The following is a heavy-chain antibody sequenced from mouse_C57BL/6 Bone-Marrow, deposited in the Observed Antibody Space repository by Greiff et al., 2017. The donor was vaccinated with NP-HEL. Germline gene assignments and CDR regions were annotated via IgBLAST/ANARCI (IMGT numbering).Heavy chain of an antibody. V-gene: IGHV1-81*01. Sequence: QVHVKQSGAELARPGASVKLSCKASGYTFTSYGISWVKQRTGQGLEWIGEIYPRSGNTYYNEKFKGKATLTADKSSSTAYMELRSLTSEDSAVYFCARGDYYGSSYDYCDYWGQGTTLTVSS. D-gene: IGHD1-1*01. CDR3: ARGDYYGSSYDYCDY. CDR1: GYTFTSYG. J-gene: IGHJ2*01. CDR2: IYPRSGNT.